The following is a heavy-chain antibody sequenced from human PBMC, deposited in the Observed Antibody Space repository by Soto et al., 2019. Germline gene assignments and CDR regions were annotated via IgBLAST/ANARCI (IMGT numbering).Heavy chain of an antibody. D-gene: IGHD6-19*01. Sequence: QVQLVESGGGVVQPGRSLRLSCAASEFTFSSYAMHWFRQAPGKGLEWVAVISYDGSNKYYADSVKGRFTISRDNFKSPLYLQMNSLRAEDTAVYYCARPSSVASSSFDYWGQGTLVTVSS. CDR3: ARPSSVASSSFDY. V-gene: IGHV3-30-3*01. CDR1: EFTFSSYA. CDR2: ISYDGSNK. J-gene: IGHJ4*02.